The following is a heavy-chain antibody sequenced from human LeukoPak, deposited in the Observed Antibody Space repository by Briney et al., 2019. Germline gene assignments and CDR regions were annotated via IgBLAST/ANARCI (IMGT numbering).Heavy chain of an antibody. J-gene: IGHJ4*02. CDR3: AKGIAATGDSHFDY. CDR2: ISWNSGSI. V-gene: IGHV3-9*01. Sequence: AGRSLRLSCAASGFTFDDYAMHWVRQAPGKGLEWVSGISWNSGSIGYADSVKGRFTISRDNAKNSLYLQMNSLRAEDTALYYCAKGIAATGDSHFDYWGQGTLVTVSS. D-gene: IGHD6-13*01. CDR1: GFTFDDYA.